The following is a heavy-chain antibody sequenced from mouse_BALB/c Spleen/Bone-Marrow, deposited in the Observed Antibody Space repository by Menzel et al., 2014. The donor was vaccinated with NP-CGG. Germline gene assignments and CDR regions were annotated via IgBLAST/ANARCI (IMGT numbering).Heavy chain of an antibody. CDR3: ARRGYGYLDY. CDR2: IFPGTVTP. Sequence: VQLQESGAELVKPGASVKLSCKTSGYTFTSYWIQWVKQRPGQGLGWIGEIFPGTVTPYYNEKFKGKATLTMDTSSSTASMQLSSLTSEDSAVYFCARRGYGYLDYWGQGTTLTVSS. CDR1: GYTFTSYW. V-gene: IGHV1S132*01. J-gene: IGHJ2*01. D-gene: IGHD2-10*02.